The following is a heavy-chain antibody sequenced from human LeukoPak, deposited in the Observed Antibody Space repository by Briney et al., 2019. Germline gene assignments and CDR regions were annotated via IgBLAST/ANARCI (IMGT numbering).Heavy chain of an antibody. CDR2: INPNSGGT. J-gene: IGHJ4*02. CDR1: GYTFTGYY. Sequence: GASVKVSCKASGYTFTGYYMHWVRQAPGQGLEWMGRINPNSGGTNYAQKFQGRVTMTRDTSISTAYMELSRLRSDDTAVYYCARGPANVDTAMVAPSDYWGQGTLVTVSS. CDR3: ARGPANVDTAMVAPSDY. D-gene: IGHD5-18*01. V-gene: IGHV1-2*06.